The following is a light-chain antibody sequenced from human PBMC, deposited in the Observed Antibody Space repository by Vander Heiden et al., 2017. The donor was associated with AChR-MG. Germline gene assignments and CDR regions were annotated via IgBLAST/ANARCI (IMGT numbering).Light chain of an antibody. CDR2: WAS. J-gene: IGKJ3*01. CDR1: QSVFYSSNNKNY. V-gene: IGKV4-1*01. Sequence: DIVMTQSPDSLAVSLGERATLSCKSSQSVFYSSNNKNYLAWYQQKPGQPPRLLIYWASTRESGVPDRFSGSGSGTDFTLTISSLQAEDVAVYYCQQYYSTPLTFGPGTRVDIK. CDR3: QQYYSTPLT.